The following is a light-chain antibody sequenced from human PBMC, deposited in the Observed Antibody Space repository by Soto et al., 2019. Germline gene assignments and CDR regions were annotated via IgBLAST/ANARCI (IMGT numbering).Light chain of an antibody. CDR2: EVS. V-gene: IGLV2-8*01. J-gene: IGLJ2*01. CDR3: SSYAGSNKSVV. CDR1: SSDVGGYNY. Sequence: QSALTQPPSASGSPGQSVTISCTGTSSDVGGYNYVSWYQQYPGKAPKLMIYEVSKRPSGVPDRFSGSKSGNTASLTVSGLQAEDEADYYCSSYAGSNKSVVFGGGTKVTVL.